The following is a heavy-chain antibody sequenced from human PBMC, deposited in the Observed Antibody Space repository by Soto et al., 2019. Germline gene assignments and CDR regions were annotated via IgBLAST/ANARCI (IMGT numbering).Heavy chain of an antibody. D-gene: IGHD2-21*01. V-gene: IGHV1-2*04. Sequence: ASVKVSCKASGCTFTGYYMHWVRQAPGQGLEWMGWINPNSGGTNYAQKFQGWVTMTRDTSISTAYMERSRLRSDDTAVYYCARGPIDLGWFDPWGQGTLVTVSS. CDR2: INPNSGGT. CDR3: ARGPIDLGWFDP. CDR1: GCTFTGYY. J-gene: IGHJ5*02.